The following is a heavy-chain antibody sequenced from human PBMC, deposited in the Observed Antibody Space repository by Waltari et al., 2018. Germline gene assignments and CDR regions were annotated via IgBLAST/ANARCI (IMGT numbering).Heavy chain of an antibody. Sequence: QVQLVESGGGVVQPGRSMSLSCAASGFTFSRYAMHWVRQATGKGLEWVAVISYDGSNKYYADSVKGRFTISRDNSKNTLYLQMNSLRAEDTAVYYCARDLGRLGSVGAYGYWGQGTLVTVSS. V-gene: IGHV3-30-3*01. CDR1: GFTFSRYA. J-gene: IGHJ4*02. D-gene: IGHD1-26*01. CDR2: ISYDGSNK. CDR3: ARDLGRLGSVGAYGY.